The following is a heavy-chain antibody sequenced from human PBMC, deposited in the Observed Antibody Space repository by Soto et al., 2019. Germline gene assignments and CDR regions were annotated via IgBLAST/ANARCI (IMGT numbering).Heavy chain of an antibody. CDR1: GGSISSGDYY. D-gene: IGHD1-20*01. CDR3: ASRNNSPYLDY. CDR2: IYYSGST. J-gene: IGHJ4*02. Sequence: LSLTCTVSGGSISSGDYYWSWIRQPPGKGLEWIGSIYYSGSTYYNPSLKSRVTISVDTSKNQFSLKLNSVTAADTAVYYCASRNNSPYLDYWGQGTLVTVSS. V-gene: IGHV4-30-4*01.